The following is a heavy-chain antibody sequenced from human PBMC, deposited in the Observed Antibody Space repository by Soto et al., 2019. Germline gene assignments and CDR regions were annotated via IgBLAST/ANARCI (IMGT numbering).Heavy chain of an antibody. J-gene: IGHJ5*02. CDR2: IYWNDDQ. Sequence: QITLKESGPTLVKPTQPLTLTCTFSGFSLTTSGVGVGWLRQSPGKALEWLALIYWNDDQWYSPSLKSRIAITKDTSKNQVVLKMTNMDPVDTATYFCARSRRITMIGVVCWFDPWGQGTLVTVSS. D-gene: IGHD3-3*01. CDR3: ARSRRITMIGVVCWFDP. CDR1: GFSLTTSGVG. V-gene: IGHV2-5*01.